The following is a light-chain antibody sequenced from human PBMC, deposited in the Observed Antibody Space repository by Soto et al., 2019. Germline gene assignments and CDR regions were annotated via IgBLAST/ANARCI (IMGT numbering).Light chain of an antibody. CDR2: EST. CDR3: QQDDTSLT. CDR1: QNIGNC. J-gene: IGKJ3*01. Sequence: DIQMTQSPSSLSASVGDRVTITCQASQNIGNCLSWYQQKPGNAPNLLIHESTNLERGVPSRFSGSGSGTGFIFTSSRQQHEVTGKYCYQQDDTSLTFGPGTKVDIK. V-gene: IGKV1-33*01.